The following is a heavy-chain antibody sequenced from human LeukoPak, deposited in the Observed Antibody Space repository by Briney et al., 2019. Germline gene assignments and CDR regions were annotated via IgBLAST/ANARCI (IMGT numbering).Heavy chain of an antibody. CDR3: ARARGRYSGSNFDY. CDR1: GFIFSNFD. V-gene: IGHV3-23*01. Sequence: GGSLRLSCAASGFIFSNFDMSWVRQAPGKGLEWVSHITKSGGSTYYADSVKGRFTISRDNSKNTLYLQMNSLRAEDTAVYYCARARGRYSGSNFDYWGQGTLVTVSS. CDR2: ITKSGGST. D-gene: IGHD1-26*01. J-gene: IGHJ4*02.